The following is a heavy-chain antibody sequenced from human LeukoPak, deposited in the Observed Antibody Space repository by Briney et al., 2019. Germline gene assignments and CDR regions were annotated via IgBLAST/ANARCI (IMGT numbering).Heavy chain of an antibody. CDR2: IIPIFGTA. Sequence: SVKVSCKASGGTFSSYAISWVRQAPGQGLEWMGGIIPIFGTANYAQKFQGRVTITADESTSTAYMELSSLRSEDTAVYYCARDAAAAGTFVDYWGQGTLVTVSS. D-gene: IGHD6-13*01. V-gene: IGHV1-69*01. CDR3: ARDAAAAGTFVDY. CDR1: GGTFSSYA. J-gene: IGHJ4*02.